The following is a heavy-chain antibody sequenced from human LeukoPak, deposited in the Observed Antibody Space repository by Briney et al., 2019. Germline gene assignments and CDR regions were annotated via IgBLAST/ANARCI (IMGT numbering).Heavy chain of an antibody. Sequence: SVKVSCKASGGTFSSYAISWVRQAPGQGLEWMGRIIPIFGTANYAQKFQGRVTITADKSTSTAYMELSSLRSEDTAVYYCARGDIVVAPAAMVGTSANSPYYYYGMDVWGQGTTVTVSS. CDR2: IIPIFGTA. J-gene: IGHJ6*02. CDR3: ARGDIVVAPAAMVGTSANSPYYYYGMDV. CDR1: GGTFSSYA. D-gene: IGHD2-2*01. V-gene: IGHV1-69*06.